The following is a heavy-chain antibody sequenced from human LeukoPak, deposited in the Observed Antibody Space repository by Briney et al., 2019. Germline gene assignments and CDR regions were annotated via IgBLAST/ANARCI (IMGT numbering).Heavy chain of an antibody. CDR3: ARGYMTTIIEWFDP. CDR1: GYTFTSYG. J-gene: IGHJ5*02. CDR2: INPNNGNT. V-gene: IGHV1-18*01. D-gene: IGHD4-17*01. Sequence: ASVKVSCKASGYTFTSYGISWVRQAPGQGLEWMGWINPNNGNTKYAQNPQGRVTMTTDTSTSTAYMELRSLRSDDTAVYYCARGYMTTIIEWFDPWGQGTLVTVSS.